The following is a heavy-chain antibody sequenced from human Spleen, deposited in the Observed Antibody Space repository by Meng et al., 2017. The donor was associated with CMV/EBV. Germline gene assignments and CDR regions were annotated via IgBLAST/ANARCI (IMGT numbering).Heavy chain of an antibody. CDR2: IYYSGST. D-gene: IGHD6-6*01. J-gene: IGHJ6*02. CDR1: GGSISTSTYN. CDR3: ARDRGSSSYYGMDV. Sequence: GSLRLSCTVSGGSISTSTYNWAWIRQPPGKGLEWIGSIYYSGSTYYNPSLKSRVTISVDTSKNQFSLKLSSVTAADTAVYYCARDRGSSSYYGMDVWGQGTTVTVSS. V-gene: IGHV4-39*07.